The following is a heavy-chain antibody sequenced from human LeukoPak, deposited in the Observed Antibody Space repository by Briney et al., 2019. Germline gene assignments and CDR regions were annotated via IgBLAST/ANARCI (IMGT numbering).Heavy chain of an antibody. J-gene: IGHJ4*02. CDR1: GFTFDDYA. CDR2: ISGDGGST. Sequence: PGGSLTLSCAASGFTFDDYAMHWVRQAPGKGLEWVSLISGDGGSTYYADSVKGRFTISRDNSKNSLYLQMNSLRTEDTALYYCATRGYSYALDYWGQGTLVTVSS. D-gene: IGHD5-18*01. V-gene: IGHV3-43*02. CDR3: ATRGYSYALDY.